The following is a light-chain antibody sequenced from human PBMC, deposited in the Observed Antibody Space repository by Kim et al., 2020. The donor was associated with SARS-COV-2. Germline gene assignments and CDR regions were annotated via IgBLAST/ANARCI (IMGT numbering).Light chain of an antibody. J-gene: IGLJ1*01. Sequence: QLVLTQPASVSGSPGQSITISCTGTSSDVGAYNYVSWYQQHPGKAPKLLIYDVIKRPSGVSDRFSASKSGNAASLTISGLQAEDEADYYCLSYTSTSSYVFGTGTKVTVL. CDR3: LSYTSTSSYV. V-gene: IGLV2-14*01. CDR2: DVI. CDR1: SSDVGAYNY.